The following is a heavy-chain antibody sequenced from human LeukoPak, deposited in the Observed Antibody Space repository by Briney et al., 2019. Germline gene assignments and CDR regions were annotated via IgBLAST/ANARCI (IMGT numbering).Heavy chain of an antibody. CDR2: ISDSGGST. CDR3: AKGLAVAGPFDY. J-gene: IGHJ4*02. D-gene: IGHD6-19*01. Sequence: GGSLRLSCAASGFTFSSYAMSWVRQAPGKGLGWVSVISDSGGSTYYADSVKGRFTISRGNSKDTLYLQVNSLRAEDTAVYYCAKGLAVAGPFDYWGQGTLVTVSS. CDR1: GFTFSSYA. V-gene: IGHV3-23*01.